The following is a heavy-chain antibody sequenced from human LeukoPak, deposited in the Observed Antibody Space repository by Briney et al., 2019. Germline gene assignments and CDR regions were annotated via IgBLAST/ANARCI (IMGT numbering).Heavy chain of an antibody. CDR1: GGSISSSSYY. J-gene: IGHJ3*02. D-gene: IGHD2-2*01. CDR2: IYYSGST. Sequence: SETLSLTCAVSGGSISSSSYYWGWIRQPPGKGLEWIGSIYYSGSTYYNPSLKSRVTISVDTSKNQFSLKLSSVTAADTAVYYCARPLGSSSDAFDIWGQGTMVTVSS. CDR3: ARPLGSSSDAFDI. V-gene: IGHV4-39*01.